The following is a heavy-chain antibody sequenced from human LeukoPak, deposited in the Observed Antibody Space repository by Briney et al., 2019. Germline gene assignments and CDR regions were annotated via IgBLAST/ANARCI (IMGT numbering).Heavy chain of an antibody. J-gene: IGHJ4*02. Sequence: GGSLRLSCAASGFTFSSYGMGWVRQAPGKGLEWVSAISGSDTYYADSVKGRFTISRDNSKNTLYLQMNSLRAEDTAVYYCAKRVGSYGHFDYWGQGTLVTVSS. V-gene: IGHV3-23*01. CDR2: ISGSDT. D-gene: IGHD5-18*01. CDR1: GFTFSSYG. CDR3: AKRVGSYGHFDY.